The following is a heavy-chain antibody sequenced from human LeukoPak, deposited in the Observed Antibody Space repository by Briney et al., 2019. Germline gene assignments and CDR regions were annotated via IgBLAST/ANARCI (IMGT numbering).Heavy chain of an antibody. D-gene: IGHD3-9*01. V-gene: IGHV3-15*01. CDR1: GFTFSNAW. CDR2: IKSRIDGGTT. J-gene: IGHJ4*02. Sequence: GGSLRLSCAASGFTFSNAWMSWVRQAPGKGLEWVGRIKSRIDGGTTDYAAPVKGRFTISRDDSKNTLYLEMNSLKTEDTAVYYCSTSFFLTGYYSSKRHYWGQGTLVTVSS. CDR3: STSFFLTGYYSSKRHY.